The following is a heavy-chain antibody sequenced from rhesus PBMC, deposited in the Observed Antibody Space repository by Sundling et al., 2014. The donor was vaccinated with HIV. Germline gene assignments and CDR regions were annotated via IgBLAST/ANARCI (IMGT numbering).Heavy chain of an antibody. D-gene: IGHD2-33*01. Sequence: QVQLQESGPGLVKPSETLFLTCDVSGASISGGYAWGWIRQAPGKGLEWIAIIYTSSGNTYYNPSLKSRVTISRDTSKNQFSLNLSSVTAADTAVYYCARADCSDLYCPRGLVTHAFDFWGQGLRVTVSS. CDR3: ARADCSDLYCPRGLVTHAFDF. CDR2: IYTSSGNT. J-gene: IGHJ3*01. V-gene: IGHV4-127*01. CDR1: GASISGGYA.